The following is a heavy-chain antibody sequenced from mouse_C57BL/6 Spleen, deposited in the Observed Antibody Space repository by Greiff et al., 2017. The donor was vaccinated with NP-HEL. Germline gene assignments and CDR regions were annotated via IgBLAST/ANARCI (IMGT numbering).Heavy chain of an antibody. CDR1: GYTFTDYE. CDR2: IDPETGGT. Sequence: VQLQQSGAELVRPGASVTLSCKASGYTFTDYEMHWVKQTPVHGLEWIGAIDPETGGTAYNQKFKGKAILTADKSSSTAYMELRSLTSDDSAVYYCTRNGFDYWGQGTTLTVSS. J-gene: IGHJ2*01. V-gene: IGHV1-15*01. CDR3: TRNGFDY.